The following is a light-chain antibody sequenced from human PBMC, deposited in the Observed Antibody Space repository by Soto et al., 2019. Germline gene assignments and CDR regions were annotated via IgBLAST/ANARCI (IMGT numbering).Light chain of an antibody. CDR3: QHYYNWPRT. CDR2: GAS. V-gene: IGKV3-15*01. CDR1: QSILRN. Sequence: EIVMTQSPATLSGSPGERSTLSCVATQSILRNLAWYQHKPGQPPRLLIYGASTRATGIPGRFSGSGSGTEFTLTISSLQSEDFAVYYCQHYYNWPRTFGQGTKVDIK. J-gene: IGKJ1*01.